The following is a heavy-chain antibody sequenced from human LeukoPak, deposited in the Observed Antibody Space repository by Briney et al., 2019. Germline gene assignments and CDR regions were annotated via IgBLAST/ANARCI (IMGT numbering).Heavy chain of an antibody. CDR2: INHSGST. V-gene: IGHV4-34*01. CDR3: ARGRSRYPFDY. CDR1: GGSFSGYY. J-gene: IGHJ4*02. D-gene: IGHD1-26*01. Sequence: SETVSLTCDVYGGSFSGYYWSWIRQPPGKGLEWIGEINHSGSTNYNPSLKSRVTISVDTSKNQFSLKLSSVTAADTAVYYCARGRSRYPFDYWGQGTLVTVSS.